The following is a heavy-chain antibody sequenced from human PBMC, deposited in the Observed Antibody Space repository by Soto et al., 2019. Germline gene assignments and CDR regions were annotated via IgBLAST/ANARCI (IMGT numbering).Heavy chain of an antibody. CDR1: GGSISSYY. V-gene: IGHV4-59*01. CDR2: IYYSGST. J-gene: IGHJ4*02. D-gene: IGHD3-10*01. Sequence: SETLSLTCTVSGGSISSYYWSWIRQPPGKGLEWIGYIYYSGSTNYNPSLKSRVTISVDTSKNQFSLKLSSVTVADTAVYYCASSRRTMVRGVISPAYFDYWGQGTLVTVSS. CDR3: ASSRRTMVRGVISPAYFDY.